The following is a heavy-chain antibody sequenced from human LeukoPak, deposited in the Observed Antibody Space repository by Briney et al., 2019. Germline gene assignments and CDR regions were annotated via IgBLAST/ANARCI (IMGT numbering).Heavy chain of an antibody. CDR3: ARDRSAYYYDSSGYYYGYYYYYGMDV. J-gene: IGHJ6*02. CDR2: IKQDGSEK. Sequence: GGSLRLSRAASGFTFSSYWMSWVRQAPGKGLEWVANIKQDGSEKYYVDSVKGRFTISRDNAKNSLYLQMNSLRAEDTAVYYCARDRSAYYYDSSGYYYGYYYYYGMDVWGQGTTVTVSS. V-gene: IGHV3-7*01. D-gene: IGHD3-22*01. CDR1: GFTFSSYW.